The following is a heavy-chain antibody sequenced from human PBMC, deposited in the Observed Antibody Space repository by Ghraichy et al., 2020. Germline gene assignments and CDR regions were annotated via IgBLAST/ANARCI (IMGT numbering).Heavy chain of an antibody. CDR2: INSDGSST. Sequence: GGSLRLSCAASGFTFSSYWMHWVRQAPGKGLVWVSRINSDGSSTSYADSVKGRFTISRDNAKNTLYLQMNSLRAEDTAVYYCARGPYSSGWYYYYGMDVWGQGTTVTVSS. V-gene: IGHV3-74*01. CDR1: GFTFSSYW. J-gene: IGHJ6*02. CDR3: ARGPYSSGWYYYYGMDV. D-gene: IGHD6-19*01.